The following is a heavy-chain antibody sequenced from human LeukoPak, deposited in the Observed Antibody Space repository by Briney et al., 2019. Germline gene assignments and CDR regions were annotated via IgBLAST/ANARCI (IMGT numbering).Heavy chain of an antibody. CDR2: IYTSVST. D-gene: IGHD6-6*01. J-gene: IGHJ6*03. Sequence: SETLSLICTVSGGSISIYYWSWIRQPRGKGLEWIGYIYTSVSTNYNPSLKSRVTISVDTSKNECSLKLRSVTAADTAVYYCAGSRPYSSSFAYYYYYYMDVWGKGTTVTVSS. CDR1: GGSISIYY. V-gene: IGHV4-4*09. CDR3: AGSRPYSSSFAYYYYYYMDV.